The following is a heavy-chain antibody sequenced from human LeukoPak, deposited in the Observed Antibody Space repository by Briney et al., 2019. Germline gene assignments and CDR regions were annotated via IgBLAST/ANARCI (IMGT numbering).Heavy chain of an antibody. CDR3: AIVIAAAGTCYFDY. V-gene: IGHV1-3*01. CDR2: INAGNGNT. J-gene: IGHJ4*02. D-gene: IGHD6-13*01. Sequence: AAVKVSCKASGYTFTSYAMHWVRQAPGQRREGMGWINAGNGNTKYSQKFQGRVTITRDTSASTAYMELSSLRSEDTAVYYCAIVIAAAGTCYFDYWGQGTLVTVSS. CDR1: GYTFTSYA.